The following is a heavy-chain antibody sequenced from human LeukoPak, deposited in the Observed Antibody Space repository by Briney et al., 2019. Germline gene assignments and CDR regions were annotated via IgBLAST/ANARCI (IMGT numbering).Heavy chain of an antibody. J-gene: IGHJ4*02. Sequence: SETLSLTCTVSGGSSSSYYWSWIRQPPGKGLEWIGYIYYSGSTNYNPSLKSQVTISVDTSKNQFSLKLSSVSAADTAVYYCASHPYDILTGYYQDYWGQGTLVTVSS. CDR3: ASHPYDILTGYYQDY. V-gene: IGHV4-59*08. CDR2: IYYSGST. CDR1: GGSSSSYY. D-gene: IGHD3-9*01.